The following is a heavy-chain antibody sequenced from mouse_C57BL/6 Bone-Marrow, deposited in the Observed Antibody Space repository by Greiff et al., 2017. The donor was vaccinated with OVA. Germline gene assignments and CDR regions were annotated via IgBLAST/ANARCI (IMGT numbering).Heavy chain of an antibody. CDR3: EREGVYDYDWFAY. J-gene: IGHJ3*01. V-gene: IGHV1-53*01. Sequence: QVQLQQSGTELVKPGASVKLSCKASGYTFTSYWMHWVKQRPGQGLEWIGNINPRNGGTNYNEKFKSKATLTVDKSSSPAYMQLSSLTSEDSAVYYCEREGVYDYDWFAYWGQGNLVTVSA. D-gene: IGHD2-4*01. CDR1: GYTFTSYW. CDR2: INPRNGGT.